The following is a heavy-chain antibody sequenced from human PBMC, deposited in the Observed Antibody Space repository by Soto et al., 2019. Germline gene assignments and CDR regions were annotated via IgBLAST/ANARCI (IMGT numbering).Heavy chain of an antibody. D-gene: IGHD3-10*01. CDR3: AKDRIVMIRGVMNYYGMDV. Sequence: QVQLVESGGGVVQPGRSLRLSCAASGFTFSNYGMHWVRQAPGKGLEWVAFILYDGSDKYFADSVKGRFTISRDNSKNKLELQMNSLRAEDTAVYYCAKDRIVMIRGVMNYYGMDVWGQGTTVTASS. CDR1: GFTFSNYG. V-gene: IGHV3-30*18. J-gene: IGHJ6*02. CDR2: ILYDGSDK.